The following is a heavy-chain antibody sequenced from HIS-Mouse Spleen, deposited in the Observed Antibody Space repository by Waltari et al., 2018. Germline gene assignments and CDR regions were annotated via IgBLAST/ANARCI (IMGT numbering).Heavy chain of an antibody. D-gene: IGHD6-13*01. CDR3: AGENPCGSSWYDWYFDL. J-gene: IGHJ2*01. V-gene: IGHV4-39*07. CDR2: LDCSGSS. Sequence: QLQLQGSGPGLVKPSETLSPPCNVPGGSLRSSSYYWGWIRQPPGKGLEWVGGLDCSGSSYYRPSLKCQVTISVRTSKNQFSLKMSSVPAADAAVYDCAGENPCGSSWYDWYFDLWGHCTLVTVSS. CDR1: GGSLRSSSYY.